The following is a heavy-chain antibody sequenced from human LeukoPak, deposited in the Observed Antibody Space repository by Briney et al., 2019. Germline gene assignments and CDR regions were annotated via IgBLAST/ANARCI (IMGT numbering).Heavy chain of an antibody. V-gene: IGHV1-69*01. Sequence: ASVKVSCKASGGTFSSYAISWVRQAPGQGLEWMGGIIPIFGTANYAQKFQGRVTITADESTSTAYMELSSLRSEDTAVYYCARQQLVTAFSYYYMDVWGKGTTVTVSS. J-gene: IGHJ6*03. CDR3: ARQQLVTAFSYYYMDV. CDR2: IIPIFGTA. D-gene: IGHD6-13*01. CDR1: GGTFSSYA.